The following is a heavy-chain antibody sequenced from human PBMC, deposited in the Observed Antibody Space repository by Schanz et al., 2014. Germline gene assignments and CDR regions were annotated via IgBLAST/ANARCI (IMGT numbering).Heavy chain of an antibody. CDR1: GLTFTSAW. J-gene: IGHJ4*02. CDR2: ISSGGGST. CDR3: AKIERNED. D-gene: IGHD1-1*01. Sequence: EVQLVESGGGLVKPGGSLRLSCATSGLTFTSAWMSWVRQAPGKGLEWVSSISSGGGSTYYADSVKGRFTISRDNSRDTVYLQMNSLRAEDTAVYFCAKIERNEDWGQGTLXTVSS. V-gene: IGHV3-23*04.